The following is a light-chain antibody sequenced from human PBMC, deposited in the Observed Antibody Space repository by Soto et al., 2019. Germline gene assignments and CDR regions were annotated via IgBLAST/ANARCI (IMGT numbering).Light chain of an antibody. V-gene: IGKV3-20*01. CDR2: GAS. J-gene: IGKJ1*01. CDR3: QQYSSSPWT. CDR1: QSVSNNY. Sequence: IVWTQSPGTLSLSPGERATLSCRASQSVSNNYLAWYQQKPGQAPRLLIYGASSRATGIPDRFTGSGSGTDFTLTISRLEPEDFAVYYCQQYSSSPWTFGQGTKVDNK.